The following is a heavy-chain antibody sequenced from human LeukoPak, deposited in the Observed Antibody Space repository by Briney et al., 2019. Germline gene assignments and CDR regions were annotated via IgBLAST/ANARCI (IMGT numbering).Heavy chain of an antibody. J-gene: IGHJ4*02. CDR1: GGSISSSSYY. V-gene: IGHV4-39*07. CDR3: ARDGIQLSGRYFDY. CDR2: IYYSGST. Sequence: SETLSLTCTVSGGSISSSSYYWGWIRQPPGKGLEWIGSIYYSGSTYYNPSLKSRVTISVDTSKNQFSLKLSSVTAADTAVYYCARDGIQLSGRYFDYWGQGTLVTVSS. D-gene: IGHD5-18*01.